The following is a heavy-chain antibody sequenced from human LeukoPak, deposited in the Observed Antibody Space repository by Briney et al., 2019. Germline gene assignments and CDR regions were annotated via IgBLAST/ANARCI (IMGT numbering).Heavy chain of an antibody. V-gene: IGHV1-69*04. CDR3: ARVAAMVPSPIDY. Sequence: ASAKVSCKASGGTFGSYAISWVRQAPGQGLEWMGRIIPILGIANYAQKFQGRVTITADKSTSTAYMELSSLRSEDTAVYYCARVAAMVPSPIDYWGQGTLVTVSS. CDR1: GGTFGSYA. D-gene: IGHD5-18*01. J-gene: IGHJ4*02. CDR2: IIPILGIA.